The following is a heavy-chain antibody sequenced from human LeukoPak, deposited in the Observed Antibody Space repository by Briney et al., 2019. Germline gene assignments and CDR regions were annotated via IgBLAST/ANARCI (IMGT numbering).Heavy chain of an antibody. D-gene: IGHD3-3*01. V-gene: IGHV1-58*01. CDR3: AADPYYDFWSGVVGAFDI. J-gene: IGHJ3*02. Sequence: GTSVKVSCKASGFTFTSSAVQWVRQARGQRLEWIGWIVVGSGNTNYAQKFQERVTITRDMSTSTAYMELSSLRSEDTAVYYCAADPYYDFWSGVVGAFDIWGQGTMVTVSS. CDR2: IVVGSGNT. CDR1: GFTFTSSA.